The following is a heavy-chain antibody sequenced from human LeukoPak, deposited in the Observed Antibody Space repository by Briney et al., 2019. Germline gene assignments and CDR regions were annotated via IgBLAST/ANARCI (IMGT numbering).Heavy chain of an antibody. V-gene: IGHV3-21*01. Sequence: GGSLRLSCAASGFTFSSYSMNWVRQAPGKGLEWVSSISSSSSYIYYADSVKGRFTISRDNAKNSLYLQMNSLRAEDTAVYYCVRGGRGSYSFFDYWGQGTLVTVSS. CDR1: GFTFSSYS. J-gene: IGHJ4*02. CDR2: ISSSSSYI. D-gene: IGHD1-26*01. CDR3: VRGGRGSYSFFDY.